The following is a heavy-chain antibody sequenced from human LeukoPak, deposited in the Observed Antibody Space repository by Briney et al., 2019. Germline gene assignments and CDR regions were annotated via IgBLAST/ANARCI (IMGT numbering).Heavy chain of an antibody. V-gene: IGHV3-9*01. Sequence: GGSLRLSCGASGFTFSSHAMSWIRQPPGKGLEWVSGISWNSGSIGYADSVKGRFTISRDNAKNSLYLQMNSLRAEDTALYYCAKDDALDYYGSGSQFDYWGQGTLATVSS. CDR2: ISWNSGSI. D-gene: IGHD3-10*01. J-gene: IGHJ4*02. CDR1: GFTFSSHA. CDR3: AKDDALDYYGSGSQFDY.